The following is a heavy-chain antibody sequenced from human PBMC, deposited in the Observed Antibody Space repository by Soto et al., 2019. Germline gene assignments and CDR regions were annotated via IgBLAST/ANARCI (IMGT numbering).Heavy chain of an antibody. D-gene: IGHD3-10*01. CDR3: ARSNLLLWFGEERGEYYFDN. CDR2: LWYDGSNK. J-gene: IGHJ4*02. CDR1: GFTFSSYG. V-gene: IGHV3-33*01. Sequence: QVPLVESGGGVVQPGRSLRLSCAASGFTFSSYGMHWVRQAPGKGLEWVAVLWYDGSNKYYADSVKGRFTISRDNSKNTLYLQMNSLRAEDTAVYYCARSNLLLWFGEERGEYYFDNGGQGTLVTVSS.